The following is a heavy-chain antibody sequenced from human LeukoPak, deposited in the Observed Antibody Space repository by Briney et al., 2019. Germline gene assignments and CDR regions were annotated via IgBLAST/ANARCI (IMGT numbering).Heavy chain of an antibody. CDR2: IYYSGST. V-gene: IGHV4-39*01. Sequence: PSETLSLTCTVSGGSISSSSYCWGWIRQPPGKGLEWIGSIYYSGSTYYNPSLKSRVTISVDTSKNQFSLKLSSVTAADTAVYYCARHATRFLEWLLFDYWGQGTLVTVSS. D-gene: IGHD3-3*01. CDR1: GGSISSSSYC. J-gene: IGHJ4*02. CDR3: ARHATRFLEWLLFDY.